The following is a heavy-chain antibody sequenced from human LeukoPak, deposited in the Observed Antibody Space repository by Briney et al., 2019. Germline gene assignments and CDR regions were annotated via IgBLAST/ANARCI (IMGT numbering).Heavy chain of an antibody. CDR2: INPSGGST. CDR1: GFTFSSNA. D-gene: IGHD6-13*01. V-gene: IGHV1-46*01. CDR3: ARDGEQLAEANNYYYYGMDV. J-gene: IGHJ6*02. Sequence: GRSLRLSCAASGFTFSSNAMHWVRQAPGQGLEWMGIINPSGGSTSYAQKFQGRVTMTRDTSTSTVYMELSSLRSEDTAVYYCARDGEQLAEANNYYYYGMDVWGQGTTVTVSS.